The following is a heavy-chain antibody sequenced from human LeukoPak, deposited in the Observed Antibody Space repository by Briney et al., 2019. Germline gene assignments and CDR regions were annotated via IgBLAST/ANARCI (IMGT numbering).Heavy chain of an antibody. J-gene: IGHJ4*02. V-gene: IGHV3-13*01. CDR2: IGTAGDT. CDR3: VRGPYCSGGSCNGHFDY. D-gene: IGHD2-15*01. Sequence: IGTAGDTYYPGSVKGRFTISRENAKNSLYLQMNSLRVGDTAVYYCVRGPYCSGGSCNGHFDYWGQGTLVTASS.